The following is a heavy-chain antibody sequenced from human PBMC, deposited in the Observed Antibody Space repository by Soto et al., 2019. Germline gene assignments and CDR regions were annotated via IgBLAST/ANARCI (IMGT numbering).Heavy chain of an antibody. D-gene: IGHD3-22*01. V-gene: IGHV1-18*01. CDR2: ISAYNGNT. CDR3: ARDPPGRFYYDSTGYGAFDI. CDR1: GYTFTSYD. Sequence: ASVKVSCKASGYTFTSYDINWVRQATGQGLEWMGWISAYNGNTNYAQKLQGRVTMTTDTSTSTAYMELRSLRSDDTAVYYCARDPPGRFYYDSTGYGAFDIWGQGTMVTVSS. J-gene: IGHJ3*02.